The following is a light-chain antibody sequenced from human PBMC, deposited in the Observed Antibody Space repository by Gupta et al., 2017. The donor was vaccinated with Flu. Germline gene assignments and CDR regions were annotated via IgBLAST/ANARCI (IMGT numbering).Light chain of an antibody. Sequence: QSALTRPASLSGSPGLSITISCTGTSSDIGKYDYVYWYQQHPAKALKVLIFAVSKRPSVITSCFSGSKSGNTAALTISGRLEEDEAYYYGCSYGGDVTLVFGGGTRLTVL. CDR1: SSDIGKYDY. J-gene: IGLJ2*01. CDR3: CSYGGDVTLV. V-gene: IGLV2-23*02. CDR2: AVS.